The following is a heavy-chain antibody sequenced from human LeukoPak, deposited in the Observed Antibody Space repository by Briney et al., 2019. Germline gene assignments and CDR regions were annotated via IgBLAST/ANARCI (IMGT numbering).Heavy chain of an antibody. CDR2: ISAYNGNT. V-gene: IGHV1-18*01. CDR3: ARDAGPPIITPPRYFDY. Sequence: ASVKVSCKASGYTFTGYGISWVRQAPGQGLEWMGWISAYNGNTNYAQKLQGRVTMTTDTSTSTAYMELRSLRSDDTAVYYCARDAGPPIITPPRYFDYWGQGTLVTVSS. J-gene: IGHJ4*02. D-gene: IGHD3-10*01. CDR1: GYTFTGYG.